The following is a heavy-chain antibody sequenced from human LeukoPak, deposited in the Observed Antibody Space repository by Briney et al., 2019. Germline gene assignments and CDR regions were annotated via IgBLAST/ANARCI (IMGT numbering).Heavy chain of an antibody. J-gene: IGHJ4*02. CDR2: IYHSGST. Sequence: PSQTLSLTCAVSGGSISSGGYSWSWIRQPPGKGLEWIGYIYHSGSTYYNPSLKSRVTISVDRSKNQFSLKLSSVTAADTAVYYCAGAYMVRGVTHFDYWGQGTLVTVSS. D-gene: IGHD3-10*01. V-gene: IGHV4-30-2*01. CDR1: GGSISSGGYS. CDR3: AGAYMVRGVTHFDY.